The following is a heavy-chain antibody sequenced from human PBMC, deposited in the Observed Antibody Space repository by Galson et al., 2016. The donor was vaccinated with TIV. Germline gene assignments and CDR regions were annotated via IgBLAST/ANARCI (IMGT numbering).Heavy chain of an antibody. J-gene: IGHJ4*02. Sequence: SVKVSCKAYGSTFTNYYMNWIRQAPGQGLEWMGIINTKGDYSTYEQKFQGRVTMTRDTSTSTVSMELRNLRSEDTAVYYCAIERPGAEVDGWGDWGQGTLVIVSS. CDR3: AIERPGAEVDGWGD. CDR2: INTKGDYS. CDR1: GSTFTNYY. D-gene: IGHD3-10*01. V-gene: IGHV1-46*01.